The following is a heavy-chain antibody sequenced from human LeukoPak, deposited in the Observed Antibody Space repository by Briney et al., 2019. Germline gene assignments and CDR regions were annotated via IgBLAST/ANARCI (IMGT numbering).Heavy chain of an antibody. Sequence: SKTLSLTCTVSGGSISSYYWSWIRQPPGKGLKWIGYIYYSGSTSYSPSLRSRVTISVDTSKNQFSLKLSSVTAADTAVYYCARRITMVRGVIRYYYMDVWGKGTTVTISS. CDR2: IYYSGST. CDR1: GGSISSYY. CDR3: ARRITMVRGVIRYYYMDV. J-gene: IGHJ6*03. V-gene: IGHV4-59*01. D-gene: IGHD3-10*01.